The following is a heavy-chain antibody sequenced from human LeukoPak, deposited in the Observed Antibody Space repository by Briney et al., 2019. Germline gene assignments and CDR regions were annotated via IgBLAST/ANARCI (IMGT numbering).Heavy chain of an antibody. V-gene: IGHV1-69*01. CDR1: GGTFSSYA. CDR2: IIPIFGTA. D-gene: IGHD6-13*01. Sequence: SVKVSCKASGGTFSSYAISWVRQAPGQGLEWMGGIIPIFGTANYAQKFQGRVTITADESTSTAYMELSSLRSEDTAVYYCARKVNEGIAAAGGAFDIWGQGTMVTVSS. J-gene: IGHJ3*02. CDR3: ARKVNEGIAAAGGAFDI.